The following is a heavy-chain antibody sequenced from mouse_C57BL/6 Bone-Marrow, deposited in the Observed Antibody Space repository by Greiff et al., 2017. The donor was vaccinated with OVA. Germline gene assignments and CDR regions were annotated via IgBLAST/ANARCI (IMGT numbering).Heavy chain of an antibody. CDR1: GYAFSSSW. D-gene: IGHD1-1*01. V-gene: IGHV1-82*01. J-gene: IGHJ2*01. CDR3: ASFYYGSSYVDY. Sequence: VKLMESGPELVKPGASVKISCKASGYAFSSSWMNWVKQRPGKGLEWIGRIYPGDGDTNYNGKFKGKATLTADKSSSTAYMQLSSLTSEDSAVYVCASFYYGSSYVDYWGQGTTLTVSS. CDR2: IYPGDGDT.